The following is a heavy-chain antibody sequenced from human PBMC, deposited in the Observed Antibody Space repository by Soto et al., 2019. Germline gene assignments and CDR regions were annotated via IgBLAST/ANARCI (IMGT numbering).Heavy chain of an antibody. V-gene: IGHV3-15*01. Sequence: EVQLVESGGDLVKPGGSLRLSCAASGFSFNSAWMTWVRQAPGKGLEWVGRIKSKTDGETTDYAAPVRGRFTISRDDSKNTLYLHMNSLRSEDTAMYYCTTDQYGYGCSGGTCYVYWGQGTLVTVSS. J-gene: IGHJ4*02. CDR1: GFSFNSAW. CDR3: TTDQYGYGCSGGTCYVY. CDR2: IKSKTDGETT. D-gene: IGHD2-15*01.